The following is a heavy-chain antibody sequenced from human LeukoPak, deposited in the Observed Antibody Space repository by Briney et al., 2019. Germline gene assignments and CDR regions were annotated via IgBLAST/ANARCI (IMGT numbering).Heavy chain of an antibody. V-gene: IGHV5-51*01. J-gene: IGHJ4*02. Sequence: GESLKISSKGSGYSFADYWIGWVRQMPGKGLEWMGIIYPGDSDTRYSPSFRGQVTISADKSISTAYLQWSSLKASDTAMYYCASATGDYSYFESWGQGALVTVSS. CDR1: GYSFADYW. CDR2: IYPGDSDT. CDR3: ASATGDYSYFES. D-gene: IGHD1-1*01.